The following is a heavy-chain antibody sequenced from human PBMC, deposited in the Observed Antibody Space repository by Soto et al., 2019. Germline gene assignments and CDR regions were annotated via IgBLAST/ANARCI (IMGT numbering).Heavy chain of an antibody. Sequence: QVQLQESGPGLVRPSGALSVTCAVSGDSISRSHWWSWVRQSPGKGLEWIGEISHRGITNYNPSRKSLVTISGDKSKNQLSLKLTSVTAADTAVYYCARVRYDRSGFDHWGQGPLVSVSS. J-gene: IGHJ4*02. CDR3: ARVRYDRSGFDH. CDR2: ISHRGIT. D-gene: IGHD3-22*01. V-gene: IGHV4-4*02. CDR1: GDSISRSHW.